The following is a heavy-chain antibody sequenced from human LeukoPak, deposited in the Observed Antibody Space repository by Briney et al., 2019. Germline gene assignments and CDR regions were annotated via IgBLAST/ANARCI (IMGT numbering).Heavy chain of an antibody. CDR1: GASIATYY. V-gene: IGHV4-59*12. D-gene: IGHD6-13*01. J-gene: IGHJ4*02. Sequence: SETLSLTCTVSGASIATYYWSWIRQPPGKGLEWIGYIYYSGSSKYSPSLKSRVTISVDTSKNQFSLKLTSVTAADTAMYFCARDRALGIIAAAGGFDYWGQGTLVTVSS. CDR2: IYYSGSS. CDR3: ARDRALGIIAAAGGFDY.